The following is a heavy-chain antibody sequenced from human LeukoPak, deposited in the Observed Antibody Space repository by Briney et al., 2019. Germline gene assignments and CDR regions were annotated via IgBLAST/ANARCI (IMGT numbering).Heavy chain of an antibody. CDR3: ARDREGGADS. J-gene: IGHJ5*01. Sequence: GSLRLSCAASGFTFSNYWMSWVRQAPGKGPEWVANIKQDGSEKYHVDSVKGRFTISRDNAKNSLYLQMSSLRAEDTAVYYCARDREGGADSWGQGTLVTVSS. D-gene: IGHD3-16*01. CDR2: IKQDGSEK. V-gene: IGHV3-7*05. CDR1: GFTFSNYW.